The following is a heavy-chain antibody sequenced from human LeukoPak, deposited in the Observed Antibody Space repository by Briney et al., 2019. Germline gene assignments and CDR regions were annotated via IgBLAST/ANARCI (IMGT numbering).Heavy chain of an antibody. D-gene: IGHD6-13*01. CDR2: ISGSGGST. J-gene: IGHJ4*02. Sequence: PGGSLRLSCAASGFTFSSYAMSWVRQAPGKGLEWVSAISGSGGSTYYADSVKGRFTISRDNSKNTLYLQMNSLRAEDTAVYYCAKDLSRALAAATPFDYWGQGTLVTVSS. V-gene: IGHV3-23*01. CDR1: GFTFSSYA. CDR3: AKDLSRALAAATPFDY.